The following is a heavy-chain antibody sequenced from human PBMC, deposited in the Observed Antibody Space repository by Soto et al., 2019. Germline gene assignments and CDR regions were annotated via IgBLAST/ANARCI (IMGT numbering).Heavy chain of an antibody. V-gene: IGHV3-72*01. D-gene: IGHD5-12*01. CDR1: GFTFSDHY. Sequence: EVQLAESGGGLVQPGGSLRLSCAASGFTFSDHYMDWVRQAPGKGLEWVGRSRDKVHSHTTEYAASVKGRFTISRGDSENSPYLQMNSLKTEHTAVYYCARAVVSTGYFDYWGQGTLVTVSS. CDR3: ARAVVSTGYFDY. CDR2: SRDKVHSHTT. J-gene: IGHJ4*02.